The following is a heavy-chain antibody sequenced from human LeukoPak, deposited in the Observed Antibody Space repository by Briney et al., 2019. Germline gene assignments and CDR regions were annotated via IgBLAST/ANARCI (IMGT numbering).Heavy chain of an antibody. Sequence: PGGSLRLSCAASGFSVRNNYMAWARQAPGKGLEWVSVIYSGSTTMYADSVKGRFTISRDNSKNTLYLQLNSLRTEDTAVYICATSRGGYIPDYWGQGTLVTVSS. V-gene: IGHV3-66*01. D-gene: IGHD5-24*01. CDR3: ATSRGGYIPDY. J-gene: IGHJ4*02. CDR2: IYSGSTT. CDR1: GFSVRNNY.